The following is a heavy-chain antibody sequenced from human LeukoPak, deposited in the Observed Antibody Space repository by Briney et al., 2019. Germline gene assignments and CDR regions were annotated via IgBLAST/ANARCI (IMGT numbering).Heavy chain of an antibody. CDR1: GGSISSYY. V-gene: IGHV4-4*07. Sequence: SETLSLTCTVSGGSISSYYWSWIRQPAGKGLEWIGRIYTSGSTNYNPSLKSRVTMSVDTSKNQFSLKLSSVTAADTAVCYCARDGYSNYAKGYYYYYMDVWGKGTTVTVSS. D-gene: IGHD4-11*01. CDR2: IYTSGST. J-gene: IGHJ6*03. CDR3: ARDGYSNYAKGYYYYYMDV.